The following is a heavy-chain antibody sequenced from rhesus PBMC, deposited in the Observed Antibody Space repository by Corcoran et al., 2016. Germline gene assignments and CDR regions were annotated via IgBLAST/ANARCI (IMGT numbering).Heavy chain of an antibody. Sequence: QVHLQASGPGLVQPLETLSLPCPVSGGSLSRTYWTRPRPAPGKGLEWSGYKYGSGSSTNYKSYRKSRVNLSGDTSKNQLCLKLSSVTAADTAVYYCASPGYSSWSRRFDVWGPGVLVTVSS. CDR1: GGSLSRTY. CDR3: ASPGYSSWSRRFDV. J-gene: IGHJ5-1*01. V-gene: IGHV4S11*01. CDR2: KYGSGSST. D-gene: IGHD6-13*01.